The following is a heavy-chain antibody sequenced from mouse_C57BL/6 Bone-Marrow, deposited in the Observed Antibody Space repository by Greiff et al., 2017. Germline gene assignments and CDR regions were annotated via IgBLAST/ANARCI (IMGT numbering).Heavy chain of an antibody. CDR1: GYTFTDYY. Sequence: EVKVVESGPELVKPGASVKISCKASGYTFTDYYMNWVKQSHGKSLEWIGDINPNNGGTSYNQKFKGKATLTVDKSSSTAYMELRSLTSEDSAVYYCAIDLLLRYFDYWGQGTTLTVSS. J-gene: IGHJ2*01. CDR3: AIDLLLRYFDY. D-gene: IGHD1-1*01. CDR2: INPNNGGT. V-gene: IGHV1-26*01.